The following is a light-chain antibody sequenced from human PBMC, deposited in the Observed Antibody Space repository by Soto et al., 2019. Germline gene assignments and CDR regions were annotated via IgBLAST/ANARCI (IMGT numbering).Light chain of an antibody. J-gene: IGLJ2*01. CDR3: QTWGTGIQV. V-gene: IGLV4-69*01. CDR2: LNSDGSH. CDR1: SGHSNYA. Sequence: QPVLTQSPSASASLGASVKLTCTLSSGHSNYAIAWHQRQPEQGPRYLMKLNSDGSHSKGDGIPDRFSGSSSGTERYLTISNLQSEDEADYYCQTWGTGIQVFGGGTKLTVL.